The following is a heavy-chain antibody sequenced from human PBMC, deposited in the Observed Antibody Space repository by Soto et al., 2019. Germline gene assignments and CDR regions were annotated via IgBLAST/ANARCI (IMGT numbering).Heavy chain of an antibody. CDR3: ARAPSGISDYWYFDL. CDR1: GGSISSGGNY. CDR2: IYYSGST. Sequence: QVQLQESGPGLVKPSQTLSLTCTVSGGSISSGGNYWSWIRQHPGKGLEWIGYIYYSGSTYYNPSLERRVTISVDTSKNPFSLKLSSVTAAATAVYSCARAPSGISDYWYFDLWGRGTLVTVSS. D-gene: IGHD2-15*01. V-gene: IGHV4-31*03. J-gene: IGHJ2*01.